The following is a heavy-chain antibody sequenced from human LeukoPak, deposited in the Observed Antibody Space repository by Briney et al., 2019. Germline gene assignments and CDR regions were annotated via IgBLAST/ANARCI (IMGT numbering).Heavy chain of an antibody. Sequence: SETLSLTCTVSGGSISSYYWSWIRQPPGKGLEWIGYIYYSGSTNYNPSLKSRVTISVNTSKNQFSLKLSSVTAADTAVYYCARDRPTLWFGEGNWFDPWGQGTLVTVSS. D-gene: IGHD3-10*01. J-gene: IGHJ5*02. V-gene: IGHV4-59*01. CDR2: IYYSGST. CDR3: ARDRPTLWFGEGNWFDP. CDR1: GGSISSYY.